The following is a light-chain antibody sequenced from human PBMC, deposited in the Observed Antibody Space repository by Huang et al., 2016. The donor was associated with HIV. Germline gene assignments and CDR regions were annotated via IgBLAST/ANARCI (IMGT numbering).Light chain of an antibody. J-gene: IGKJ2*01. CDR2: KAS. CDR1: EGISSW. CDR3: QQYHNYST. Sequence: DIQMTQSPSTLSASVGDRVTITCRASEGISSWLAWYQQKPGRAPKLLLYKASTLETGVPAMVSGSGSGTEFTLTISRLQPDDFATYYCQQYHNYSTFGQGTKLEIK. V-gene: IGKV1-5*03.